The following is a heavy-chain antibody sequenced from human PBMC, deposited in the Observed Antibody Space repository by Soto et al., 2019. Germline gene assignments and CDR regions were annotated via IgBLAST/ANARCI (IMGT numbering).Heavy chain of an antibody. CDR1: GFTFRNYA. CDR2: ISSDGNNK. V-gene: IGHV3-30*09. CDR3: ARDDGPLHY. Sequence: SGGSLRLSCAASGFTFRNYAINWVRQAPGKGLEWVALISSDGNNKYYANSVKGRFAVSRDNSKNTLSLQMNSLTTEDTAVYYCARDDGPLHYWGQGSLVTVSS. J-gene: IGHJ4*02. D-gene: IGHD2-8*01.